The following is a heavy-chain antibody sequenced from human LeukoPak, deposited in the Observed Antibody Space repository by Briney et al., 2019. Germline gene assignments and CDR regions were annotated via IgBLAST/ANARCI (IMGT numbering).Heavy chain of an antibody. J-gene: IGHJ3*02. CDR2: INPSGGST. V-gene: IGHV1-46*01. CDR3: ARDGEEYSSSYNDAFDI. D-gene: IGHD6-13*01. Sequence: ASVKVSCKASGYTFTNYAMNWVRQAPGQGLEWMGIINPSGGSTSYAQKFQGRVTMTRDTSTSTVYMELSSLRSEDTAVYYCARDGEEYSSSYNDAFDIWGQGTMVTVSS. CDR1: GYTFTNYA.